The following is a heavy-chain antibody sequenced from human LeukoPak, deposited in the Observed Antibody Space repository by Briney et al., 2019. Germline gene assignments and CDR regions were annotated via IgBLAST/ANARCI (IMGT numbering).Heavy chain of an antibody. CDR2: IYPGDSDT. CDR3: ANLYSSSWSTFDY. J-gene: IGHJ4*02. CDR1: GYIFTSYW. Sequence: GESLKISCKGSGYIFTSYWIGWVRQMPGKGLEWMGIIYPGDSDTRYSPSFQGQVTISADKSISTAYLQWSSLKASDTAMYYCANLYSSSWSTFDYWGQGTLVTVSS. V-gene: IGHV5-51*01. D-gene: IGHD6-13*01.